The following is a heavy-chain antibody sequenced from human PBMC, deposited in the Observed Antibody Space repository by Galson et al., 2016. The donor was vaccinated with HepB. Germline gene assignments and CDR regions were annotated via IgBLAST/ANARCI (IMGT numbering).Heavy chain of an antibody. D-gene: IGHD3-3*01. J-gene: IGHJ4*02. CDR1: GYTFTSYY. V-gene: IGHV1-46*01. CDR3: ARGFFGVITITHPFDY. Sequence: SVKVSCKASGYTFTSYYIHWVRRAPGQGLEWMGVVNPSGGKTTHAQKFQGRVAMTRDTSTSTVYLELSRLRSEDTAVYYCARGFFGVITITHPFDYWGQGTLVTVSS. CDR2: VNPSGGKT.